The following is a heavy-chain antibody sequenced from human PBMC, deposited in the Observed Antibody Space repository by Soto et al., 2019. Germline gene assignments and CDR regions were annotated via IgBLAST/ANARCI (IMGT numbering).Heavy chain of an antibody. D-gene: IGHD3-22*01. J-gene: IGHJ1*01. V-gene: IGHV1-8*01. CDR3: ARVGPLTYYYDSSGYYQH. CDR1: GYTFTSYD. CDR2: MNPNSGNT. Sequence: ASVKVSCKASGYTFTSYDINWVRQATGQGLEWMGWMNPNSGNTGYAQKFQGRVTITRNTSISTAYMELSSLRSEDTAVYYCARVGPLTYYYDSSGYYQHWGQGTLVTVSS.